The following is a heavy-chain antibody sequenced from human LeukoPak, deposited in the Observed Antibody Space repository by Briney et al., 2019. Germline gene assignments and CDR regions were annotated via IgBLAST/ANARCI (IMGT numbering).Heavy chain of an antibody. CDR1: GYTFTSYG. CDR2: ISAYNGNT. Sequence: GASVKVSCKASGYTFTSYGISWVRQAPGQGLEWMGWISAYNGNTNYAQKLQGRVTMTTDTSTSTAYMELRSLRSDDTAVYYCARDHTPYSSSCFDYWGQGTLVTVSS. D-gene: IGHD6-6*01. V-gene: IGHV1-18*01. CDR3: ARDHTPYSSSCFDY. J-gene: IGHJ4*02.